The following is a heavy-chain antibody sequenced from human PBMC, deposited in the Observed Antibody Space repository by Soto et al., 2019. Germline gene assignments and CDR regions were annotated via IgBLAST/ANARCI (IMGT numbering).Heavy chain of an antibody. J-gene: IGHJ6*02. CDR2: INPTGGRT. CDR1: EYGFTSYY. V-gene: IGHV1-46*01. D-gene: IGHD3-16*01. Sequence: ASVKVSCKASEYGFTSYYIHWVRQAPGQGLEWMGLINPTGGRTSYAQRFQGRVIMTRDTATSTVYLHLASLRSDDTALYYCARGGSVTNSFYYYFGMDVWGQGSTVTVSS. CDR3: ARGGSVTNSFYYYFGMDV.